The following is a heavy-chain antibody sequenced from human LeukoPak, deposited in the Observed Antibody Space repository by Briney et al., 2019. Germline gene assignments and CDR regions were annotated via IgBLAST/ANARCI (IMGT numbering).Heavy chain of an antibody. CDR3: ARHSAYYDSSNFGY. CDR2: IYYSGST. Sequence: SETLSLTCAVYGGSFSGYYWSWIRQPPGKGLEWIGSIYYSGSTYYNPSLKSRVTISVDTSKNQFSLKLSSVTAADTAVYYCARHSAYYDSSNFGYWGQGTLVTVSS. V-gene: IGHV4-34*01. D-gene: IGHD3-22*01. J-gene: IGHJ4*02. CDR1: GGSFSGYY.